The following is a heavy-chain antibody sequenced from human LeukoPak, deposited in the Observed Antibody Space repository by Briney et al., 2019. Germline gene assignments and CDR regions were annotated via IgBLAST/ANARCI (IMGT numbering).Heavy chain of an antibody. Sequence: SQTLSLTCIFSRGSISSRSYYWIWIRHPAGKGLEWIGHIYTSGSTNYNPSLKSRVTISVDTSKNQFSLKLSSVTAADTAVYYCARVYYDSSGYLPYNWFDPWGQGTLVTVSS. CDR3: ARVYYDSSGYLPYNWFDP. V-gene: IGHV4-61*09. CDR2: IYTSGST. J-gene: IGHJ5*02. CDR1: RGSISSRSYY. D-gene: IGHD3-22*01.